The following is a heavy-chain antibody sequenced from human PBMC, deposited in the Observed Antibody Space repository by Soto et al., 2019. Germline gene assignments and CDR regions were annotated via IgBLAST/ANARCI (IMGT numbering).Heavy chain of an antibody. D-gene: IGHD3-10*01. CDR3: ARRTMVKEKTGYYYYYGMDV. Sequence: QVQLVQSGAEVKKPGSSVKVSCKASGGTFSSDAISWVRQAPGQGLEWMGGIIPIFGTANYAQKFQGRVTITADESTSTAYMELSSLRSEDTAVYYCARRTMVKEKTGYYYYYGMDVWGQGTTVTVSS. CDR2: IIPIFGTA. J-gene: IGHJ6*02. V-gene: IGHV1-69*01. CDR1: GGTFSSDA.